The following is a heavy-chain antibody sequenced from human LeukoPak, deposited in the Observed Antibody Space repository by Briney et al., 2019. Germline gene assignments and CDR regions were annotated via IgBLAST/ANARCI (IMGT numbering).Heavy chain of an antibody. CDR3: ARWWDDGSGYSYYYGMDV. Sequence: GASVKVSCKASGYTFTSYGISWVRQAPGQGLEWMGWISAYNGNTNYAQKLQGRVTMTTDTSTSTAYMELSSLRSEDTAVYYCARWWDDGSGYSYYYGMDVWGQGTTVTVSS. CDR1: GYTFTSYG. J-gene: IGHJ6*02. CDR2: ISAYNGNT. D-gene: IGHD3-22*01. V-gene: IGHV1-18*01.